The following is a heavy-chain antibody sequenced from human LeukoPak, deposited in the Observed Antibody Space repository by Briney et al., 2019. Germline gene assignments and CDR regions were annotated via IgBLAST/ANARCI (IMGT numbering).Heavy chain of an antibody. V-gene: IGHV3-9*01. J-gene: IGHJ4*02. CDR1: GFTFDDYA. Sequence: GGPLRLSCAASGFTFDDYAMHWVRHAPGKGLEWVSGISWNSGSIGYADSVKGRFTISRDNAKNSLYLQMNSLRAEDTALYYCAKVPDYYDSSSPFDYWGQGTLVTVSS. CDR2: ISWNSGSI. CDR3: AKVPDYYDSSSPFDY. D-gene: IGHD3-22*01.